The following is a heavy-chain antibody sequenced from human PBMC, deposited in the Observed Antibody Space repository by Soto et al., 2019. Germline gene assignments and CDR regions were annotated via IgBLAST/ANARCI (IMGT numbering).Heavy chain of an antibody. CDR3: ARAGRLCQWQQLVRVIDY. D-gene: IGHD6-13*01. J-gene: IGHJ4*02. CDR1: GYTFTSYG. V-gene: IGHV1-18*01. Sequence: QVQLVQSGAEVKKPGASVKVSCKASGYTFTSYGISWVRQAPGQGLEWMGWISAYNGNTNYAQKLQGRVTMTTDTSTSTAYMELRSLRSDDTAVYYCARAGRLCQWQQLVRVIDYWGQGTLVTVSS. CDR2: ISAYNGNT.